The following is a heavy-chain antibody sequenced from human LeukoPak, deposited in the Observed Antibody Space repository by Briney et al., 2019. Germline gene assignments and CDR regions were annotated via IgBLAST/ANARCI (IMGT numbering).Heavy chain of an antibody. CDR3: ASGRSLDY. CDR1: GFTFTSYA. J-gene: IGHJ4*02. CDR2: ISYDGSNK. V-gene: IGHV3-30-3*01. Sequence: PGRSLRLSCAASGFTFTSYAMHWVRQAPGKGLEWVAVISYDGSNKYYADSVKGRFTISRDNAKNSLYLQMNSLRAEDTAVYYCASGRSLDYWGQGTLVTVSS.